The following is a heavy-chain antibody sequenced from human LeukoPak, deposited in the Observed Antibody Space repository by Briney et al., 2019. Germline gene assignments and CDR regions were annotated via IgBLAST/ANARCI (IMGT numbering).Heavy chain of an antibody. V-gene: IGHV3-53*01. D-gene: IGHD3-22*01. J-gene: IGHJ4*02. CDR2: IYSGGNT. Sequence: GGSLRLSCAASGLTVSSNYMSWVRQAPGKGLEWVSVIYSGGNTNYADSVKGRFTISRDNSKDTLYLQMNSLRAEDTAVYYCARGVANYYDSSGYQNWGQGTLVTVSS. CDR1: GLTVSSNY. CDR3: ARGVANYYDSSGYQN.